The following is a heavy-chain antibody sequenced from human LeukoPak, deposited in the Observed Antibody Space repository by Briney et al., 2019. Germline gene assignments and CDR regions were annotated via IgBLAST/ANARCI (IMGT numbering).Heavy chain of an antibody. CDR1: GYTFTHYY. Sequence: GASVKVSCKASGYTFTHYYLHWVRQAPGDGLEWMGWINPKSHGTKYEQKFQGRVTMTRDTSISTAYMELSRLRADDTAVYYCARGRLRGPDAFDIWGQGTMVTVSS. V-gene: IGHV1-2*02. J-gene: IGHJ3*02. D-gene: IGHD3-10*01. CDR2: INPKSHGT. CDR3: ARGRLRGPDAFDI.